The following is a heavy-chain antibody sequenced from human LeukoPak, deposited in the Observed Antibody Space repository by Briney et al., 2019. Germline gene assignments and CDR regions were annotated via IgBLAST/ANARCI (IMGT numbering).Heavy chain of an antibody. D-gene: IGHD3-22*01. J-gene: IGHJ4*02. CDR1: GFTFSSYS. CDR2: ISSSSSYI. V-gene: IGHV3-21*01. CDR3: ARKAVYYYDSSCYIDY. Sequence: PGGSLRLSCAASGFTFSSYSMSWVRQAPGKGLEWVSSISSSSSYIYYADPVKGRFTISRDNAKNSLYLQMNSLRAEDTAVYYCARKAVYYYDSSCYIDYWGQGTLVTVSS.